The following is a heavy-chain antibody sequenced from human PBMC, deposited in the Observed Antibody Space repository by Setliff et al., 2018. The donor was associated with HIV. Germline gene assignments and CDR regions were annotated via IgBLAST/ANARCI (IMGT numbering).Heavy chain of an antibody. CDR1: GLTFDDWG. J-gene: IGHJ4*02. CDR3: ARQTFYLSGSYRLYYFDY. CDR2: IDWNGAGA. Sequence: GGSLRLSCAASGLTFDDWGMTWVRQAPGKGLEWVSSIDWNGAGATYTDSVKGRFTISRDNAKNSLYLQMNNLRAEDTAFYYCARQTFYLSGSYRLYYFDYWGPGTLVTVSS. D-gene: IGHD3-16*02. V-gene: IGHV3-20*04.